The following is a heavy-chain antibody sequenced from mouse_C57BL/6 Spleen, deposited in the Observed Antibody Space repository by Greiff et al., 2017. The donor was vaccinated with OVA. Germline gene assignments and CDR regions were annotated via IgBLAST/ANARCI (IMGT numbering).Heavy chain of an antibody. CDR3: ASWDYGSRPYFDY. J-gene: IGHJ2*01. V-gene: IGHV1-69*01. CDR1: GYTFTSYW. D-gene: IGHD1-1*01. CDR2: IDPSDSYT. Sequence: QVQLQQPGAELVMPGASVKLSCKASGYTFTSYWMHWVKQRPGQGLEWIEEIDPSDSYTNYNQKFKGKSTLTVDKSSSTAYMQLSSLTSEDSAVYYCASWDYGSRPYFDYWGQGTTLTVSS.